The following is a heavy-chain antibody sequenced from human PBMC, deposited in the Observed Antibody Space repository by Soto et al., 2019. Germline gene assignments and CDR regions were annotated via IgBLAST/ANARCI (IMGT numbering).Heavy chain of an antibody. CDR1: GFTFSSYA. CDR3: AKVVGYSSSWYPINYYGMDV. CDR2: ISGSGGST. Sequence: GGSLRLSCAASGFTFSSYAMSWVRQAPGKGLEWVSAISGSGGSTYYADSVKGRFTISRDNSKNTLYLQMNSLRAEDTAVYYCAKVVGYSSSWYPINYYGMDVWGQGTTVTVSS. D-gene: IGHD6-13*01. V-gene: IGHV3-23*01. J-gene: IGHJ6*02.